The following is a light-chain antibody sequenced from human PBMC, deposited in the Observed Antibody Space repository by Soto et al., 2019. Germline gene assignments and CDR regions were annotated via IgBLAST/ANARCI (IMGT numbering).Light chain of an antibody. CDR2: AAS. Sequence: DIQMTQSPSSLSASVGDRVTITCRASQSISSYLTWYQQKPGKAPKLLIYAASSLQSGVPSRFSGSRSGTDVTLTISSRQPEDVATYYCQQRYSTPLYTFGQGTKLEIK. CDR1: QSISSY. CDR3: QQRYSTPLYT. J-gene: IGKJ2*01. V-gene: IGKV1-39*01.